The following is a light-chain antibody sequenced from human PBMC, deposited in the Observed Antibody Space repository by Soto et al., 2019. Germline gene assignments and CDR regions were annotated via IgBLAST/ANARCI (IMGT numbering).Light chain of an antibody. CDR1: QSIISY. J-gene: IGKJ2*01. CDR3: QQSYSSPRT. Sequence: DTQMTQSPSSLSASVGDRVTITCQSSQSIISYLNWYQQKAGKAPQLLIYAASSLQSGVPPRFSGSGSGTDFILSISSPQPEDSAIYYCQQSYSSPRTFGQGTKLEI. CDR2: AAS. V-gene: IGKV1-39*01.